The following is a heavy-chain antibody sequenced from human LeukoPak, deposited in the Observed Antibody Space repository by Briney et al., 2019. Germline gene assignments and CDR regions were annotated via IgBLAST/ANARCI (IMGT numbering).Heavy chain of an antibody. CDR3: ARAALYCSSTSCYRNSDYYYYMDV. D-gene: IGHD2-2*01. Sequence: PGGSLRLSCAASGFTFSSYSMNWVRQAPGKGLEWVSSISSSSSYIYYADSVKGRFTISRDNAKNSLYLQMNSLRAEDTAVYYCARAALYCSSTSCYRNSDYYYYMDVWGKGTTVTVSS. CDR1: GFTFSSYS. V-gene: IGHV3-21*01. CDR2: ISSSSSYI. J-gene: IGHJ6*03.